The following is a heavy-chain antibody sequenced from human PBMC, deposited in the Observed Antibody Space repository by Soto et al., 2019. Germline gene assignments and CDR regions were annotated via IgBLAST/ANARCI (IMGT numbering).Heavy chain of an antibody. CDR1: GFTFDDYA. CDR3: VKGDIVATKAYYYYGMDV. J-gene: IGHJ6*02. Sequence: EVQLVESGGGLVQPGRSLRLSCAASGFTFDDYAMHWVRQAPGKGLEWVSGISWNSGSIGYADSVKGRFTISRDNAKNSLYLQMNSLRAEDTALYYCVKGDIVATKAYYYYGMDVWGQGTTVTVSS. V-gene: IGHV3-9*01. CDR2: ISWNSGSI. D-gene: IGHD5-12*01.